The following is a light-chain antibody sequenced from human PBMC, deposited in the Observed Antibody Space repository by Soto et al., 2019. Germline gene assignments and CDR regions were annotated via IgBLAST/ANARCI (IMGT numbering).Light chain of an antibody. CDR1: QDISNY. V-gene: IGKV1-33*01. J-gene: IGKJ5*01. CDR3: QQGGNWPLT. CDR2: DAF. Sequence: DIQMTQSPSSLSASVGDRLTITCQASQDISNYLNWYQQTPGKAPKLLIYDAFNLETGVPSRFSGSGSGTHFTFTISSLQPEDFAVYYCQQGGNWPLTFGQGTRLEIK.